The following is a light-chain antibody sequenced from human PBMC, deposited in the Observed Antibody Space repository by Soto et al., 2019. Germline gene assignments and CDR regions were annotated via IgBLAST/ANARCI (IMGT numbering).Light chain of an antibody. CDR2: RNN. V-gene: IGLV1-47*01. J-gene: IGLJ1*01. CDR3: AAWDDSLNASV. Sequence: QSVLTQPPSASGTPGQRVTISCFGSSANIGSDYVYWYQQLPGAAPKLLIYRNNQRPSGVPDRFSGSKSGTSASLAISGLRSEDEADYYCAAWDDSLNASVFGGGTKLTVL. CDR1: SANIGSDY.